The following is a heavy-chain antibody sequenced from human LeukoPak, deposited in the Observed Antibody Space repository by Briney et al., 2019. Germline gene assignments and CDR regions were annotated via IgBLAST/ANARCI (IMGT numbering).Heavy chain of an antibody. D-gene: IGHD2-8*01. Sequence: PSETLSLTCTVSGGSIGSYYWSWIRQPPGKGLEWIGYIYYSGSTNYNPSLKSRVTISVDTSKNQFSLKLSSVTAADTAVYYCARERLNGRFAFDIWGQGTMVTASS. CDR2: IYYSGST. CDR1: GGSIGSYY. J-gene: IGHJ3*02. CDR3: ARERLNGRFAFDI. V-gene: IGHV4-59*01.